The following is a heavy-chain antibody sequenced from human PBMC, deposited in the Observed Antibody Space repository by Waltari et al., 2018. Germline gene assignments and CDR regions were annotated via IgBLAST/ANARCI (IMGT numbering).Heavy chain of an antibody. V-gene: IGHV3-23*01. D-gene: IGHD3-16*01. CDR2: ISGSGDNT. CDR1: GSTFSYYA. J-gene: IGHJ4*02. CDR3: AKTGSRDILGSGDKNRFVDY. Sequence: EVQLLESGGTLVQPGGSLRFSCAASGSTFSYYAMSRVRQAPGKGLEWVSSISGSGDNTLYTDSVKGRFTISRDNSKITLYLQMNSLRAEDTAVYYCAKTGSRDILGSGDKNRFVDYWGQGTLVTVSS.